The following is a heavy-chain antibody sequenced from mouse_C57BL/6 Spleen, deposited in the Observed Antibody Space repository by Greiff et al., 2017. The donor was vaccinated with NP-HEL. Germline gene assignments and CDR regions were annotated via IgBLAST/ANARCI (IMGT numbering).Heavy chain of an antibody. CDR1: GYTFTDYY. D-gene: IGHD2-3*01. CDR2: INPYNGGT. V-gene: IGHV1-19*01. CDR3: ARGDDGYSFDY. J-gene: IGHJ2*01. Sequence: VQLKESGPVLVKPGASVKMSCKASGYTFTDYYMNWVKQSHGKSLEWIGVINPYNGGTSYNQKFKGKATLTVDKSSSTAYMELNSLTSEDSAVYYCARGDDGYSFDYWGQGTTLTVSS.